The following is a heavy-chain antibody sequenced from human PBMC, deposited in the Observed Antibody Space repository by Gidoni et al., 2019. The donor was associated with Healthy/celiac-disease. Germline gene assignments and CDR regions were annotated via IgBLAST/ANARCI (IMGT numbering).Heavy chain of an antibody. V-gene: IGHV4-34*01. Sequence: QVQLQPWGAGLFQPSETLSLPCAVYGGSFGGYYCSWIRQPPGKGLEWIGEINHSGSTNYNPSLKSRVTISGDTSKNQFALKLSSVTAADTAVYYCARTTVEQWLVRYWYFDLWGRGTLVTVSS. CDR2: INHSGST. D-gene: IGHD6-19*01. CDR1: GGSFGGYY. J-gene: IGHJ2*01. CDR3: ARTTVEQWLVRYWYFDL.